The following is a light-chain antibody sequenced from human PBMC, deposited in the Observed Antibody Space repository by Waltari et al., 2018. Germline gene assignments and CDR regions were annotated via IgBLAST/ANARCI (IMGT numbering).Light chain of an antibody. CDR1: QTIRSH. J-gene: IGKJ1*01. Sequence: DIQMRQSPSTMSASEGDRVTTTCRASQTIRSHLNWYQQKPGKAPKLLIYATSTLQSGVPSRFSGTASGTDFTLTISSLQPEDFASYFCQQTYSTPWTFGQGTKVEIK. CDR2: ATS. V-gene: IGKV1-39*01. CDR3: QQTYSTPWT.